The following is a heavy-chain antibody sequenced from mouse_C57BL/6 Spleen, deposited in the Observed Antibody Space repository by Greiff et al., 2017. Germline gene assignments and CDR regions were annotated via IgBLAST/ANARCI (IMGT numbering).Heavy chain of an antibody. Sequence: QVQLQQSGAELVRPGASVKLSCKASGYTFTDYYINWVKQRPGQGLEWIARIYPGSGNTYYNEKFKGKATLTAEKSSSTAYMQLSSLTSEDSAVYFCARESGYGSSSLDYWGQGTTLTVSS. V-gene: IGHV1-76*01. CDR3: ARESGYGSSSLDY. J-gene: IGHJ2*01. CDR1: GYTFTDYY. D-gene: IGHD1-1*01. CDR2: IYPGSGNT.